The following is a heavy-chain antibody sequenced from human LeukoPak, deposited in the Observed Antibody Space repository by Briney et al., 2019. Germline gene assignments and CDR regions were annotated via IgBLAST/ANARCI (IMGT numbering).Heavy chain of an antibody. J-gene: IGHJ3*02. CDR3: ARDARDGYHDAFDI. V-gene: IGHV3-53*01. CDR1: GFTVSSNY. D-gene: IGHD5-24*01. CDR2: IYSGGNT. Sequence: GGSLRLSCAASGFTVSSNYMNWVRQAPGKGLEWVSVIYSGGNTYYADSVKGRFNISRDISKNTLYLQMKSLRAEDTAVYYCARDARDGYHDAFDIWGQGTMVTVSS.